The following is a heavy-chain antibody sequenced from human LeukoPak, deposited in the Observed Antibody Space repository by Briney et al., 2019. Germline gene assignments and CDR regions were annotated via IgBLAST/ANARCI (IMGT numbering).Heavy chain of an antibody. V-gene: IGHV3-74*01. CDR3: VRDLGGRSGH. J-gene: IGHJ4*02. CDR1: GCTFSSNW. Sequence: GGSLRLSCAASGCTFSSNWMHWVRQAPGKGLVWVSRINEDGSTTNYADSVKGRSTIFRDNAKNTLYLQMNSLRAEDTAVYYCVRDLGGRSGHWGQGTLVTVSS. D-gene: IGHD1-26*01. CDR2: INEDGSTT.